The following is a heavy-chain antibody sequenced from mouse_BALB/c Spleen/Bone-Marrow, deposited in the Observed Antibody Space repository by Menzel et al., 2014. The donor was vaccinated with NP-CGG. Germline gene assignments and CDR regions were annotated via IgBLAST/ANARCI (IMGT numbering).Heavy chain of an antibody. CDR3: ARDIGLRLRFAY. J-gene: IGHJ3*01. Sequence: EVMLVESGGGLVQPGGSLRLSCATSGFTFTDYYMSWVRQPPGKALEWLGFIRNKANGYTTECSASVKGRFTISRDNSQSILYLQMNTLRAEDSATYYCARDIGLRLRFAYWGQGTLVTVSA. V-gene: IGHV7-3*02. D-gene: IGHD1-2*01. CDR2: IRNKANGYTT. CDR1: GFTFTDYY.